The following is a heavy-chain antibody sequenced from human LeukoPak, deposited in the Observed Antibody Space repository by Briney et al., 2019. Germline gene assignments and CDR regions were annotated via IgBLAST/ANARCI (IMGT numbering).Heavy chain of an antibody. V-gene: IGHV3-7*01. CDR3: ARDGSGSYYNVHYYGRDV. Sequence: GGSLRLSCAASGFTFSSYWMSWVRQAPGKGLEWVANIKQDGSEKYYVDSVKGRFTISRDNAKNSLYLQMNRLRAEDTAVYYCARDGSGSYYNVHYYGRDVWAQGTTVSVSS. CDR1: GFTFSSYW. J-gene: IGHJ6*02. D-gene: IGHD3-10*01. CDR2: IKQDGSEK.